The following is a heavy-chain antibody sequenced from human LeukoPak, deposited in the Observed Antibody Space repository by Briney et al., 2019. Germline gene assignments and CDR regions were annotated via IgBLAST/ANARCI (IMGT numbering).Heavy chain of an antibody. J-gene: IGHJ4*02. D-gene: IGHD1-26*01. V-gene: IGHV4-34*01. CDR1: GGSFSGYY. CDR3: ARDLAVGATNFDY. CDR2: INHSGST. Sequence: SETLSLTCAVYGGSFSGYYWSWIRQPPGKGLEWIGEINHSGSTNYNPSLKSRVTISVDTSKNQFSLKLSSVTAADTAVYYCARDLAVGATNFDYWGQGTLVTVSS.